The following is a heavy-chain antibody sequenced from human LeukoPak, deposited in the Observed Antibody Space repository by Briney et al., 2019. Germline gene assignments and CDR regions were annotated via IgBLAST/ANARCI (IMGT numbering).Heavy chain of an antibody. CDR1: GYTFTGYY. V-gene: IGHV1-2*02. D-gene: IGHD6-19*01. Sequence: GASVKVSCKASGYTFTGYYMHWVRQAPGQGLEWMGWINPNSGGTNYAQKFQGRVTTTRDTSISTAYMELSRLRSDDTAVYYCARALTDNSSGWLFWFDPWGQGTLVTVSS. CDR3: ARALTDNSSGWLFWFDP. J-gene: IGHJ5*02. CDR2: INPNSGGT.